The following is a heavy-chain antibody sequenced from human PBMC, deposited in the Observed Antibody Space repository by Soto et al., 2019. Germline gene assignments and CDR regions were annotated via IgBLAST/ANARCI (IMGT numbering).Heavy chain of an antibody. J-gene: IGHJ4*02. Sequence: EVQLVESGGGLVKPGGSLRLSCAASGFTFSSYSMNWVRQAPGKGLEWVSSISSSSSYIYYADSVKGRFTISRDNAKNSLYLQMNSLRAVDTAVYYCARPNYYYDSSGYYGYWGQGTLVPVSS. CDR1: GFTFSSYS. D-gene: IGHD3-22*01. CDR2: ISSSSSYI. CDR3: ARPNYYYDSSGYYGY. V-gene: IGHV3-21*01.